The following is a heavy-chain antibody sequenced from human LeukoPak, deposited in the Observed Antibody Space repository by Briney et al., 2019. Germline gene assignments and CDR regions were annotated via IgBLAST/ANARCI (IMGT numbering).Heavy chain of an antibody. Sequence: GGSLRLSCAASGFTFSSSAMSWVRQAPGKGLEWVSSISGSSYDIFYADSVKGRFTISRDNSKNTLYLQMNSLRAEDTAVYYCARDLEAAGFDYWGQGTLVTVSS. CDR2: ISGSSYDI. J-gene: IGHJ4*02. CDR3: ARDLEAAGFDY. D-gene: IGHD6-13*01. CDR1: GFTFSSSA. V-gene: IGHV3-23*01.